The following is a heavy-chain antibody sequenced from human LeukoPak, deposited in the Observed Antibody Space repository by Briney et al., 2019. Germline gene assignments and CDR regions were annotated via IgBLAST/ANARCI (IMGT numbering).Heavy chain of an antibody. J-gene: IGHJ4*02. CDR1: GFTFSSYA. Sequence: PGRSRRLSCAASGFTFSSYAMHWVRQAPGKGLEWVAIISYDGSNKDYADSVKGRFTISRDNSKNMLSPQMNSLRAEDTAVYFCAREIDRDDYNRFFDYWGQGTLVTVSS. CDR2: ISYDGSNK. V-gene: IGHV3-30*04. CDR3: AREIDRDDYNRFFDY. D-gene: IGHD5-24*01.